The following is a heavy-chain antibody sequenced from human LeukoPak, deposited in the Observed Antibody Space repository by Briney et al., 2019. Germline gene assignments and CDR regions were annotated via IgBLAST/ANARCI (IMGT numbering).Heavy chain of an antibody. CDR2: FDPEDGET. Sequence: ASVKVSCKVSGDTLTEFAMHWVRQAPGKGLEWMGGFDPEDGETIYAQKFRGRVIMSEDTSTDTAYMELSSLRSEDTAVYYCAADRFSIFGVVITPKNYYGMDVWGQGTTVTVSS. J-gene: IGHJ6*02. CDR3: AADRFSIFGVVITPKNYYGMDV. D-gene: IGHD3-3*01. V-gene: IGHV1-24*01. CDR1: GDTLTEFA.